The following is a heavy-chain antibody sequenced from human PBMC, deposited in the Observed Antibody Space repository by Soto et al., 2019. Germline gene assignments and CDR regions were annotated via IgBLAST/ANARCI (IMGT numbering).Heavy chain of an antibody. D-gene: IGHD6-19*01. CDR1: GFTYVNFA. J-gene: IGHJ4*02. Sequence: GGSLRLSCTASGFTYVNFAMHWVRQAPGKGLEWVSTISGRGDTTYYADSVKGRFIISRDNSRSILYLQMNSLRTEDSATYFCAFRNWAEWLVPAGSFDFWGQGTLVTV. V-gene: IGHV3-23*01. CDR2: ISGRGDTT. CDR3: AFRNWAEWLVPAGSFDF.